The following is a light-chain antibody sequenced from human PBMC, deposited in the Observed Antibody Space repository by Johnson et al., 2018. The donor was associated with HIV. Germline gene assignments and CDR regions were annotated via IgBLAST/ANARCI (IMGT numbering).Light chain of an antibody. CDR3: GPWDSSLSAVRGYV. J-gene: IGLJ1*01. Sequence: QSVLTQPPSVSAAPGQKVTISCSGSSSNIGNNYVSWYQQLPGTAPKLLIYDNNKRPSGIPDRFSGSKSGTSATLGITGLQTGDEADYYCGPWDSSLSAVRGYVFGTGTKVTVL. CDR2: DNN. CDR1: SSNIGNNY. V-gene: IGLV1-51*01.